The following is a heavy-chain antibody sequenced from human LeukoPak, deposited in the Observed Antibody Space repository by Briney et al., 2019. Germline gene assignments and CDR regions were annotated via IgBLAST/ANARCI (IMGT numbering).Heavy chain of an antibody. CDR1: GFTFSSYW. CDR2: INSDGRIT. J-gene: IGHJ3*02. Sequence: GGSLRLSCVASGFTFSSYWMHWVRQVPGKGPVWVSSINSDGRITSYADSVKGRFTISRDNAKNTLYLQMNSLRAEDTAVYSCARVGVPQYAFDIWGQGTWVTVSS. CDR3: ARVGVPQYAFDI. V-gene: IGHV3-74*01. D-gene: IGHD2-2*01.